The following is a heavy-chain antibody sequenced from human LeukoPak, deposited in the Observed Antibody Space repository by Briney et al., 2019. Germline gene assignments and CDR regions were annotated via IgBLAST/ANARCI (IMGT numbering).Heavy chain of an antibody. CDR2: ISGSGDST. J-gene: IGHJ4*02. V-gene: IGHV3-23*01. Sequence: PGGSLRLSCAASGFTFSSFAMSWVRQAPGKGLEWVSTISGSGDSTYYADSVKGRFTISRDNSKNTLHLQMNSLRAEDTAVYYCAKGGAGYCSSTSCLYYFNYWGQGTLVTASS. D-gene: IGHD2-2*01. CDR1: GFTFSSFA. CDR3: AKGGAGYCSSTSCLYYFNY.